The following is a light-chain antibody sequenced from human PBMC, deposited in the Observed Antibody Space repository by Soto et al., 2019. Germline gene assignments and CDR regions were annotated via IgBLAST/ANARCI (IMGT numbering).Light chain of an antibody. J-gene: IGKJ2*01. CDR2: GTS. Sequence: ERVMTQSPATLSVSPGERATLSCRASQTISSNLAWYRHKPGQAPRLLIYGTSTRATGIPARFSGSGSGTEFTLTISSLQSEDVAVYYCQQYNNWPYTFGQGTKLEIK. V-gene: IGKV3-15*01. CDR3: QQYNNWPYT. CDR1: QTISSN.